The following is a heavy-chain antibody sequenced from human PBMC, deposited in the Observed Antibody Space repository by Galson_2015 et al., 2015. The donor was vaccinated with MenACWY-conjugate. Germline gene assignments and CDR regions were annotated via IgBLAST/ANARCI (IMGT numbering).Heavy chain of an antibody. CDR2: ISNTSGFR. D-gene: IGHD6-19*01. CDR3: ARDRGGPVAGERGPANY. V-gene: IGHV3-11*05. Sequence: SLRLSCAASRFTFSDYYMNWVRQAPGKGLEWISYISNTSGFRYYADSVKGRFTISRDDAKNSLYLQMNSLRAEDTAVYYCARDRGGPVAGERGPANYWGQGALVTVSS. CDR1: RFTFSDYY. J-gene: IGHJ4*02.